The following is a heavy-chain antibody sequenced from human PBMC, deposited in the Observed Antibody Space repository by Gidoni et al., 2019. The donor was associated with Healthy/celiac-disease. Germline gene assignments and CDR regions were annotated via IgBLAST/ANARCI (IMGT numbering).Heavy chain of an antibody. D-gene: IGHD6-13*01. V-gene: IGHV4-59*01. J-gene: IGHJ3*02. CDR3: ARDGVGSWYHGAGAFDI. Sequence: QVQLQESGPGLVKPSETLSLTCTVSGGSISSYYWSWIRQPPGKGLEWIGYIYYSGSTNYNPSLKSRVTISVDTSKNQFSLKLSSVTAADTAVYYCARDGVGSWYHGAGAFDIWGQGTMVTVSS. CDR2: IYYSGST. CDR1: GGSISSYY.